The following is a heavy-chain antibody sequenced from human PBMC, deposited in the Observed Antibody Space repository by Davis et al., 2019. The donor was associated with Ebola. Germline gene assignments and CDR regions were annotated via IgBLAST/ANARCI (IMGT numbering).Heavy chain of an antibody. CDR1: GFTFSSNW. Sequence: ESLKISCAASGFTFSSNWMHWVRQAPGKGLVWVSRTNSDGSITSYADSVKGRFTISRDNAKNTLYLQMNSLRDEDAVVYYCARGTHYAHDYWGQGTLVTVSS. CDR2: TNSDGSIT. CDR3: ARGTHYAHDY. V-gene: IGHV3-74*01. D-gene: IGHD2-2*01. J-gene: IGHJ4*02.